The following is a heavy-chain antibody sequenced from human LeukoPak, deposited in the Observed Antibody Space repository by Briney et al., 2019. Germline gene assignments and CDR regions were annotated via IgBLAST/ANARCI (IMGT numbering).Heavy chain of an antibody. D-gene: IGHD3-16*02. J-gene: IGHJ4*02. CDR3: ARDSGLRLGELSSRVYFDY. CDR2: IYYSGST. Sequence: PSQTLSLTCTVSGGSISSGGYYWSWIRQHPGKGLEWIGYIYYSGSTYYNPSLKSRVTISVDTSKNQFSLKLSSVTAADTAVYYCARDSGLRLGELSSRVYFDYWGQGALVTVSS. V-gene: IGHV4-31*03. CDR1: GGSISSGGYY.